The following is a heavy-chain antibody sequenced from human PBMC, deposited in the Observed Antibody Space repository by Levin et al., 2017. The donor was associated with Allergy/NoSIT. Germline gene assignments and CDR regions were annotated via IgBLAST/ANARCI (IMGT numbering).Heavy chain of an antibody. J-gene: IGHJ3*02. CDR2: MNPNSGNT. Sequence: VASVKVSCKASGYTFTSYDINWVRQATGQGLEWMGWMNPNSGNTGYAQKFQGRVTMTRNTSISTAYMELSSLRSEDTAVYYCARRSGRRPDAFDIWGQGTMVTVSS. D-gene: IGHD3-3*01. V-gene: IGHV1-8*01. CDR3: ARRSGRRPDAFDI. CDR1: GYTFTSYD.